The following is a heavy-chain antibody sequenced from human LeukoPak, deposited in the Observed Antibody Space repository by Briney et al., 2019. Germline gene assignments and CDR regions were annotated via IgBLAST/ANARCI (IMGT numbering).Heavy chain of an antibody. Sequence: SETLSLTCTVFGGSISSYYWSWIRQPPGKGLEWIGYIYYSGSTNYNPSLKSPVTISVDTPKNQFSLKLSSVTAADTAVYYCARLEQWLVRVHDAFDIWGRGTMVTVSS. J-gene: IGHJ3*02. CDR2: IYYSGST. D-gene: IGHD6-19*01. CDR1: GGSISSYY. CDR3: ARLEQWLVRVHDAFDI. V-gene: IGHV4-59*12.